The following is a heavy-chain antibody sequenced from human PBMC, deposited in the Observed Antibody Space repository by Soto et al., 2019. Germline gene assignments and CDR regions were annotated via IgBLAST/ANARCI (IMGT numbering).Heavy chain of an antibody. CDR3: AKELESNYLSYYYGMDV. Sequence: QVQLVESGGGVVQPGRSLRLSCAASGFTFSSYGMHWVRQAPGKGLEWVAVISYDGSNKYYADSVKGRFTISRDNSKNTLYLQMNSLRAEDTAVYYCAKELESNYLSYYYGMDVWGQGTTVTVSS. CDR2: ISYDGSNK. CDR1: GFTFSSYG. D-gene: IGHD1-7*01. J-gene: IGHJ6*02. V-gene: IGHV3-30*18.